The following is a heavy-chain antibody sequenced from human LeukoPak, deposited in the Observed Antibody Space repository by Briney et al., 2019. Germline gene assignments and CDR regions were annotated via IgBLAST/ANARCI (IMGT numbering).Heavy chain of an antibody. D-gene: IGHD4-11*01. V-gene: IGHV3-30*18. CDR2: ISYDGSNK. Sequence: PGGSLRLSSAASGFTFSSYGMHWVRQAPGKGLEWVAVISYDGSNKYYADSVKGRFTISRDNSKDTLYLQMNSLRAEDTAVYYCANDYSDYAMEYWGQGTLVTVSS. J-gene: IGHJ4*02. CDR1: GFTFSSYG. CDR3: ANDYSDYAMEY.